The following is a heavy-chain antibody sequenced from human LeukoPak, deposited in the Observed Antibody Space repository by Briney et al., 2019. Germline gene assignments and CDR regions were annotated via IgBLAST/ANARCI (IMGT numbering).Heavy chain of an antibody. CDR3: AVGPYYFDY. V-gene: IGHV3-30-3*01. Sequence: PGGSLRLPCAASGFTFSSYAMHWVRQAPGKGLEWVAVISYDGSNKYYADSVKGRFTISRDNSKNTLYLQMNSLRAEDTAVYYCAVGPYYFDYWGQGTLVTVSS. CDR1: GFTFSSYA. J-gene: IGHJ4*02. CDR2: ISYDGSNK.